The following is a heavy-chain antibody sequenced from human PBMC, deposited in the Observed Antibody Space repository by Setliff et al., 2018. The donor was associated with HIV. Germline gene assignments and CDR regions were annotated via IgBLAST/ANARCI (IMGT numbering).Heavy chain of an antibody. CDR1: GYTFTSYY. CDR2: INPSGGST. J-gene: IGHJ4*02. CDR3: ARDFDWLSPLDY. Sequence: ASVKVSCKASGYTFTSYYIHWVRQAPGQGLEWMGIINPSGGSTNYAQKFQGRVTMTRDTSTSTVYMGLSSLRSDDTAVYYCARDFDWLSPLDYWGQGTLVTVSS. V-gene: IGHV1-46*01. D-gene: IGHD3-9*01.